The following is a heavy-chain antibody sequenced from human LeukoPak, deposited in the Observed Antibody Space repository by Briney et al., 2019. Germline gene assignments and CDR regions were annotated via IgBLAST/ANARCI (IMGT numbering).Heavy chain of an antibody. V-gene: IGHV1-2*02. CDR1: GYTFTGYY. CDR3: AREVDTAMVKYAFDI. J-gene: IGHJ3*02. D-gene: IGHD5-18*01. Sequence: ASVKVSCKASGYTFTGYYMHWVRQAPGQGLEWMGWINPNSGGTNYAQKFQGRVTMTRDTSISTAHMELSRLRSDDTAVYYCAREVDTAMVKYAFDIWGQGTMVTVSS. CDR2: INPNSGGT.